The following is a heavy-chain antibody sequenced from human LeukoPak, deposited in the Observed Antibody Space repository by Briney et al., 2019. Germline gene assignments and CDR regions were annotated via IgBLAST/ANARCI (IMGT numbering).Heavy chain of an antibody. CDR2: IKSKTDGGTT. J-gene: IGHJ4*02. Sequence: PGGSLRLSCAASGFTFSNAWMSWVRQAPGKGLEWVGRIKSKTDGGTTDYAAPVKGRFTISRDDSKNTLYLQMNSLKTEDTAVYYCSFPGGGYCSGGSCATQLTPLDYWGQGTLVTVSS. V-gene: IGHV3-15*01. D-gene: IGHD2-15*01. CDR1: GFTFSNAW. CDR3: SFPGGGYCSGGSCATQLTPLDY.